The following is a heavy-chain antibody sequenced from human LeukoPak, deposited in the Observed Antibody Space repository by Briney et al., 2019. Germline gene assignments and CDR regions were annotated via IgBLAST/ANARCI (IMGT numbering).Heavy chain of an antibody. D-gene: IGHD4-23*01. CDR1: GYSFTSYW. V-gene: IGHV5-51*01. Sequence: GESVKISCKGSGYSFTSYWIGWVRQMPGKGLEWMGIIYPGDSDTRYSPSFQGQVTISADKSISTAYLQWSSLKASDTAMYYCARQPGGNRGYYYYYGMDVWGQGTTVTVSS. CDR3: ARQPGGNRGYYYYYGMDV. CDR2: IYPGDSDT. J-gene: IGHJ6*02.